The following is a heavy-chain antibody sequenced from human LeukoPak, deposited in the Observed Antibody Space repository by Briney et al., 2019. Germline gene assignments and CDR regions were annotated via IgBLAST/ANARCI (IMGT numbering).Heavy chain of an antibody. CDR3: ARARSNTFDY. V-gene: IGHV4-30-4*01. CDR1: GGSISSGDYY. Sequence: PSETLSPTCTVSGGSISSGDYYWSWIRQPPGKGLEWIGYIYYSGSTYYNPSLKSRVTISVDTSKNQFSLKLSSVTVADTAVYYCARARSNTFDYWGQGTLVTVSS. J-gene: IGHJ4*02. D-gene: IGHD2/OR15-2a*01. CDR2: IYYSGST.